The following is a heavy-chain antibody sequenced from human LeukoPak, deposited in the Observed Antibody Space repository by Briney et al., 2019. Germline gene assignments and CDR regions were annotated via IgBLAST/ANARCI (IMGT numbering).Heavy chain of an antibody. J-gene: IGHJ5*02. Sequence: PSETLSLTCTVSGGSISSYYWSWIRQPPGKGLEWIGYTYYSGSTNYNPSLKSRVAISVDTSKNQFSLKLSSVTAADTAVYYCARKYYYGNWFDPWGQGTLVTVSS. CDR1: GGSISSYY. V-gene: IGHV4-59*01. D-gene: IGHD3-10*01. CDR3: ARKYYYGNWFDP. CDR2: TYYSGST.